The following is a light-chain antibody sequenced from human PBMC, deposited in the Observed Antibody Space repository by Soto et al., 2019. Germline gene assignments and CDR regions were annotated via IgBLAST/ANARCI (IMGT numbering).Light chain of an antibody. V-gene: IGKV3-11*01. CDR2: DTS. Sequence: EIVLTQSPASLSLSPGERATLSCRASQSVDSFLAWYQQKPGRTPRLLIYDTSNRATGIPARFSGSGFGTDFTLTISRLEPEDFAVYYCQVRTDWPPFKYTFGQGTKLEVK. CDR3: QVRTDWPPFKYT. CDR1: QSVDSF. J-gene: IGKJ2*01.